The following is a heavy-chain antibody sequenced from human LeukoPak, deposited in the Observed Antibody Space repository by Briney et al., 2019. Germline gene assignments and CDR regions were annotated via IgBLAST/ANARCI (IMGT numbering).Heavy chain of an antibody. CDR2: ISSSSSYI. Sequence: GGSLRLSCAASGFTFSSYSMDWVRQAPGKGLEWVSSISSSSSYIYYADSVKDQFTISRDNAKHLLYLQMNSLRAEDTAVYYCASSAPSDIRGRGTMVTVSS. CDR1: GFTFSSYS. V-gene: IGHV3-21*01. CDR3: ASSAPSDI. J-gene: IGHJ3*02.